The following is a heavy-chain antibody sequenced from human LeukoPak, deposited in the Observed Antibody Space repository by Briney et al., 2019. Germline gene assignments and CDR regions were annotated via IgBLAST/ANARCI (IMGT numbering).Heavy chain of an antibody. CDR3: ARTPGRYSSAWYDN. V-gene: IGHV5-51*01. Sequence: PGESLKISCKGSGYSFTNYWIGWVRQMPGKGLEWMGIIYPGDSESRYSPSFQGQVTISADKSISTAYLQWSSLRASDTAMYYCARTPGRYSSAWYDNWGQGTLVTVSS. CDR2: IYPGDSES. J-gene: IGHJ4*02. CDR1: GYSFTNYW. D-gene: IGHD6-19*01.